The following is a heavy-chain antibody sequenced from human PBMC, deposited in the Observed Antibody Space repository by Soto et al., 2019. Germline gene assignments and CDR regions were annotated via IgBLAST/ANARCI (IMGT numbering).Heavy chain of an antibody. J-gene: IGHJ3*02. Sequence: PSETLSLTCAVYGGSFSGYYWSWIRQPPGKGLEWIGEINHSGSTNYNPSLKSRVTISVDTSKNQFSLKLSSVTAADTAVYYCAKDLGQWLPRGAFDIWGQGTMVTVSS. V-gene: IGHV4-34*01. CDR2: INHSGST. D-gene: IGHD6-19*01. CDR1: GGSFSGYY. CDR3: AKDLGQWLPRGAFDI.